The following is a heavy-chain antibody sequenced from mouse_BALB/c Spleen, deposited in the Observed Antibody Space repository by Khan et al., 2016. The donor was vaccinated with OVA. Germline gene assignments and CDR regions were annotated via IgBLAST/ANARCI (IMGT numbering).Heavy chain of an antibody. Sequence: QIQLVQSGPELKKPEETVKISCKASGYTFTNYGMNWVKQAPGKGLKWMGWINTYTGEPTYTDDFKGRFAFSLETSASTAYLQINNLKNEDMATYFCARGASCWYFDVWGAGTTVTVSS. CDR3: ARGASCWYFDV. D-gene: IGHD3-3*01. V-gene: IGHV9-1*02. J-gene: IGHJ1*01. CDR2: INTYTGEP. CDR1: GYTFTNYG.